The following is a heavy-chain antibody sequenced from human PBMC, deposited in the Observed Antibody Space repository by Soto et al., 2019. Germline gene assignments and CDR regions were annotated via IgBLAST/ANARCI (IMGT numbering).Heavy chain of an antibody. CDR1: GFTFSDYY. CDR2: ISSSSSYT. CDR3: ARERGYYDSSGPFDY. Sequence: GGSLRLSCAASGFTFSDYYMSWIRQAPGKGLEWVSYISSSSSYTNYADSVKGRFTISRDNAKNSLYLQMNSLRAEDTAVYYCARERGYYDSSGPFDYWGQGTLVTVSS. V-gene: IGHV3-11*06. D-gene: IGHD3-22*01. J-gene: IGHJ4*02.